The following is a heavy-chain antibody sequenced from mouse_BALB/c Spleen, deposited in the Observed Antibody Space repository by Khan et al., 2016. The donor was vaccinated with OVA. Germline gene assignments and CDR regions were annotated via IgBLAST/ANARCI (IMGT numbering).Heavy chain of an antibody. CDR2: ISDVGNCI. CDR3: IRGYYGDPFAY. CDR1: GFTFSDYY. J-gene: IGHJ3*01. Sequence: EVELVESGGGLVQPGGSLKLSCEASGFTFSDYYMYWVRQTPEKRLEWVAPISDVGNCISYLANVTGRFTISRDYANNILYLQMNSLKTEDTAIYYCIRGYYGDPFAYWGHGTLVTVSA. D-gene: IGHD2-13*01. V-gene: IGHV5-4*02.